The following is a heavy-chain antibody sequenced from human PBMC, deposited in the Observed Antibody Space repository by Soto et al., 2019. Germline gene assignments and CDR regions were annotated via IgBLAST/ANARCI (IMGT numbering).Heavy chain of an antibody. CDR2: IIPIFGTA. D-gene: IGHD2-2*02. V-gene: IGHV1-69*13. Sequence: SVKVSCKASGGTFSSYAISWVRQAPGQGLEWMGGIIPIFGTANYAQKFQGRVTITADESTSTAYMELSSLRSEDTAVYYCARGGSDNRYCSSTSCYTYYFDYWGQGTLVTVSS. J-gene: IGHJ4*02. CDR1: GGTFSSYA. CDR3: ARGGSDNRYCSSTSCYTYYFDY.